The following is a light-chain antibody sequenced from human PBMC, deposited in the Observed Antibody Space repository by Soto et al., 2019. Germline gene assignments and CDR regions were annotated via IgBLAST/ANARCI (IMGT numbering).Light chain of an antibody. CDR1: SSDVGGYNY. CDR3: SSYTSSSPYV. CDR2: EVS. Sequence: QSVLTQPASGSGSPVQSITISRTGTSSDVGGYNYVSWYQQHPGKAPKLMIYEVSNRPSGVSSRFSGSKSGNTASLTISGLQAEDEADYYCSSYTSSSPYVFGTGTKVTVL. J-gene: IGLJ1*01. V-gene: IGLV2-14*01.